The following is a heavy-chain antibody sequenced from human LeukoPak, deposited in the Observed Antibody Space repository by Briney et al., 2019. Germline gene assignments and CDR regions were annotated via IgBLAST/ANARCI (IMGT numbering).Heavy chain of an antibody. Sequence: ASVKVSCKASGYTFTGSYMHWVRQAPGQGLEWMGWVNPHSGVTHYAQKFQGRVTMTRDTSISTASMEVSRLRSDDTAVYYCAALWGYGHENFGYWGQGTLVTVSS. CDR3: AALWGYGHENFGY. D-gene: IGHD5-12*01. CDR1: GYTFTGSY. J-gene: IGHJ4*02. V-gene: IGHV1-2*02. CDR2: VNPHSGVT.